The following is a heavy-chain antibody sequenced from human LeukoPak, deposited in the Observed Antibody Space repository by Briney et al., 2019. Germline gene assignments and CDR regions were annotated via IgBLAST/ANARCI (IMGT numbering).Heavy chain of an antibody. J-gene: IGHJ4*02. V-gene: IGHV4-39*07. CDR1: GGSISSSSYY. CDR2: IYYSGST. CDR3: ARDHARVLMVYAIHYFDY. D-gene: IGHD2-8*01. Sequence: PSETLSLTCTVSGGSISSSSYYWGWIRQPPGKGLEWIGSIYYSGSTYYNPSPKSRVTISVDTSKNQFSLKLSSVTAADTAVYYCARDHARVLMVYAIHYFDYWGQGTLVTVSS.